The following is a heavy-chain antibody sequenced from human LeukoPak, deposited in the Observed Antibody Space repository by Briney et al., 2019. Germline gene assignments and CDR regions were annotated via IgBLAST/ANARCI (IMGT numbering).Heavy chain of an antibody. J-gene: IGHJ4*02. Sequence: SETLSLTCTVSGGSISSHYWSWIRQPPGKGLEWIGYIYYSGSTSYNPSLKSRVTISVDTSKNQFSPKLSSVTAADTAVYYCARYSGYEGGIDFWGQGTLVTVSS. CDR3: ARYSGYEGGIDF. CDR1: GGSISSHY. CDR2: IYYSGST. D-gene: IGHD5-12*01. V-gene: IGHV4-59*08.